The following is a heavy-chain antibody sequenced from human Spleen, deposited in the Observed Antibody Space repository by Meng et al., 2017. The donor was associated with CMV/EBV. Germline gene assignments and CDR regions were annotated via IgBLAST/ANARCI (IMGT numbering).Heavy chain of an antibody. CDR3: AREIYRNDILTGSYYYYGMDV. J-gene: IGHJ6*02. V-gene: IGHV3-66*02. Sequence: GGSLRLSCAASGFTVSSNYMNWVRQAPGKGLEWVSIIYSGGSTYYADSVKGRFTISRDNSKNTLYLQMNSLRAEDTAVYYCAREIYRNDILTGSYYYYGMDVWGQGTTVTVSS. CDR2: IYSGGST. CDR1: GFTVSSNY. D-gene: IGHD3-9*01.